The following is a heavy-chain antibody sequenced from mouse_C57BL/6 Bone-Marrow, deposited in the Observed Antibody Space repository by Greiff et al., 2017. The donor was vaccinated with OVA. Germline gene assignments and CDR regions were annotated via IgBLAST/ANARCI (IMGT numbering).Heavy chain of an antibody. D-gene: IGHD1-1*01. J-gene: IGHJ3*01. CDR2: IDPNSGGT. Sequence: VQLQQPGAELVKPGASVKLSCKASGYTFTSYWMHWVKQRPGRGLEWIGRIDPNSGGTKYNEKFKSKATLTVDKPSSTAYMQLSSLTSEDSAVYDGARWRRGYYGSSYRFAYWGQGTLVTVSA. CDR3: ARWRRGYYGSSYRFAY. CDR1: GYTFTSYW. V-gene: IGHV1-72*01.